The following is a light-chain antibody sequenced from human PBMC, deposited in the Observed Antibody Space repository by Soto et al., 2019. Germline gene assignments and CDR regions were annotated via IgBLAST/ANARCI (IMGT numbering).Light chain of an antibody. CDR3: QQYNNWPPT. Sequence: DIVMTQSPATLSVSPGERATLDCRASQRFSSNLAWYQQKPSQHPRLLYYGASTRATGIPARFSGSGSGREFTLTISSLQTEDFAVYYCQQYNNWPPTFGQGTKLEIK. J-gene: IGKJ2*01. V-gene: IGKV3-15*01. CDR1: QRFSSN. CDR2: GAS.